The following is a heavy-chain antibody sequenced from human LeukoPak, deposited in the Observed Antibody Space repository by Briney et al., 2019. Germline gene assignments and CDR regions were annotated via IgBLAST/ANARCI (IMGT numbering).Heavy chain of an antibody. CDR1: GFTFSSYA. D-gene: IGHD6-13*01. CDR2: ISYDGSNK. Sequence: PGGSLRLSCAASGFTFSSYAMHWVRQAPGKGLEWVAVISYDGSNKYYADSVKGRFTISRDNSKNTLYLQMNSLRSEDTAVYYCATGGLIGSSWQLFDYWGQGTLVTVSS. CDR3: ATGGLIGSSWQLFDY. J-gene: IGHJ4*02. V-gene: IGHV3-30*04.